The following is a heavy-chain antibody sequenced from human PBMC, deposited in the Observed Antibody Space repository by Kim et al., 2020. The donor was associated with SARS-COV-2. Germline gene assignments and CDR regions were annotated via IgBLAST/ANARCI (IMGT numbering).Heavy chain of an antibody. V-gene: IGHV4-34*01. CDR1: GGSFSGYY. J-gene: IGHJ5*02. D-gene: IGHD2-2*01. CDR3: ARGIGYCSSTSCFQAHNACGFDP. CDR2: INHSGST. Sequence: SETLSLTCAVYGGSFSGYYWSWIRQPPGKGLEWIGEINHSGSTNYNPSLKSRVTISVDTSKNQFSLKLSSVTAADTAVYYCARGIGYCSSTSCFQAHNACGFDPWGQGTLVTVSS.